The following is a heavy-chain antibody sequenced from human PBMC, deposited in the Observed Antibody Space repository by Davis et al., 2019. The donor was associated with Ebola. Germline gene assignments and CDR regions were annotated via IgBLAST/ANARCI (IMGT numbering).Heavy chain of an antibody. CDR1: GGSISSSSYY. CDR3: ARGRIRVPPGMDV. Sequence: MPSETLSPTCTVSGGSISSSSYYWGWIRQPPGKGLEWIGEINHSGSTNYNPSLKSRVTISVDASKNQFSLKLSSVTAADTAVYYCARGRIRVPPGMDVWGQGTTVTVSS. CDR2: INHSGST. V-gene: IGHV4-39*07. J-gene: IGHJ6*02.